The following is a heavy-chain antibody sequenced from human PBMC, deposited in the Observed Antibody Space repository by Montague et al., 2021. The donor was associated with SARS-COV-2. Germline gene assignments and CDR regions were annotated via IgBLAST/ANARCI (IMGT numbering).Heavy chain of an antibody. Sequence: SETLSLTCSVSGGSVSSDNWWTWVRQPPGKGLEWIGDIYHSGTTNYNPSLKSRLTISLDKSKNQFSLKLMSVTAADTAVYYCALPLGGARFDPWGQGTLVIVSS. CDR1: GGSVSSDNW. D-gene: IGHD3-16*01. V-gene: IGHV4-4*02. CDR2: IYHSGTT. CDR3: ALPLGGARFDP. J-gene: IGHJ5*02.